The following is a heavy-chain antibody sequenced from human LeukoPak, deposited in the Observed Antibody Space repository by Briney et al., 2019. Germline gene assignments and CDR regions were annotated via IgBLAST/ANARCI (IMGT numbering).Heavy chain of an antibody. V-gene: IGHV4-30-4*08. CDR3: ARGNLVTFWSGKGGMDV. CDR1: GGSISSGDYY. D-gene: IGHD3-3*01. CDR2: IYYSGST. J-gene: IGHJ6*04. Sequence: PSQTLSLTCTVSGGSISSGDYYWRWIRQPPGKGLEWIGYIYYSGSTYYNPSLKSRVTISVDTSKNQFSLKLSSVTAADTAVYYCARGNLVTFWSGKGGMDVWGKGTTVTVSS.